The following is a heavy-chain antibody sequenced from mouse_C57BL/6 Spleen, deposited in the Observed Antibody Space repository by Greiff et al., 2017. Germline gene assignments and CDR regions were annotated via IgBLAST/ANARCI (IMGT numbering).Heavy chain of an antibody. V-gene: IGHV5-17*01. D-gene: IGHD3-2*02. J-gene: IGHJ3*01. Sequence: EVHLVESGGGLVKPGGSLKLSCAASGFTFSDYGMHWVRQAPEQGLEWVAYISRGSSTIYYADTVKGRFTISRDTATNTMFLQITSLRSEDTAMYYCARDSSGYGWFAGWGQGTLVTVSA. CDR3: ARDSSGYGWFAG. CDR2: ISRGSSTI. CDR1: GFTFSDYG.